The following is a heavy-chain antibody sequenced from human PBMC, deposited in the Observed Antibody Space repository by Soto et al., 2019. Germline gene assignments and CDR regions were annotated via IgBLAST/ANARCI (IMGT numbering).Heavy chain of an antibody. Sequence: EVQLLESGGGLVQPGGSLRLSCAASGLTFINYPMNWVRQAPGKGLEWVSLVSVTGEYTYYAESVKGRFTISRDNFENAVFLQMNNLNAEDTAIYYCTKDLVSAAYCLPTNDPWGVGTLFTVSS. CDR3: TKDLVSAAYCLPTNDP. V-gene: IGHV3-23*01. D-gene: IGHD6-6*01. CDR1: GLTFINYP. CDR2: VSVTGEYT. J-gene: IGHJ5*02.